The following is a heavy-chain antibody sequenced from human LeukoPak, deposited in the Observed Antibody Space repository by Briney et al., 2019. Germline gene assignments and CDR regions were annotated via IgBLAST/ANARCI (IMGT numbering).Heavy chain of an antibody. Sequence: GGSLRLSCAASGFTFTTYGMHWVRQAPGKGLEWVAFIRYDESNTYYADSVKGRFTISRDNSRNTLYLQMNRLTPEDTAVYYCAKSLEGRSGRFGEDYDFWGQGTLVTVSS. D-gene: IGHD6-19*01. CDR1: GFTFTTYG. V-gene: IGHV3-30*02. J-gene: IGHJ4*02. CDR2: IRYDESNT. CDR3: AKSLEGRSGRFGEDYDF.